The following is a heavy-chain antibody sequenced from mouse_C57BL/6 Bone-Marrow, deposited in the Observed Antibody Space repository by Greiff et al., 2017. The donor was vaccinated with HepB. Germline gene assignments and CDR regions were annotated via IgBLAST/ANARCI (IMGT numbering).Heavy chain of an antibody. D-gene: IGHD2-3*01. CDR3: ARDDGYFLYYFDY. Sequence: QVHVKQPGAELVKPGASVKMSCKASGYTFTSYWITWVKQRPGQGLEWIGDIYPGSGSTNYNEKFKSKATLTVDTSSSTAYMQLSSLTSEDSAVYYLARDDGYFLYYFDYWGQGTTLTVSS. CDR2: IYPGSGST. J-gene: IGHJ2*01. CDR1: GYTFTSYW. V-gene: IGHV1-55*01.